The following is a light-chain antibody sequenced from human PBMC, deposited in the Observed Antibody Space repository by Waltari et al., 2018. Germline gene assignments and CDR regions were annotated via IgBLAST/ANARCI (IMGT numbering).Light chain of an antibody. Sequence: EVVLTQSPGTLSLSPGERATLSCRASQTIRDNYLAWYQQEPGQSPRLLIYHASTRATGVPHTFSGSGSGTDFTLDIIRLEPEDSAMYYCQQYCCSPKTFGQGTKVEIK. CDR1: QTIRDNY. J-gene: IGKJ1*01. CDR2: HAS. V-gene: IGKV3-20*01. CDR3: QQYCCSPKT.